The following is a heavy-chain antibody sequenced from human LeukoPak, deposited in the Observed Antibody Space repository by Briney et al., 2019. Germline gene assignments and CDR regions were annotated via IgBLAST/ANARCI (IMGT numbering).Heavy chain of an antibody. CDR3: ARDWAEYYYYGMDV. Sequence: PSETLSLTCAVYGASFSGYYWSWIRQPPGKGLEWIGEINHSGSTNYNPSLKSRLTMSVDTSKNQFSLKLSSVTAADTAVYYCARDWAEYYYYGMDVWGQGTTVTVSS. V-gene: IGHV4-34*01. J-gene: IGHJ6*02. CDR1: GASFSGYY. D-gene: IGHD3-16*01. CDR2: INHSGST.